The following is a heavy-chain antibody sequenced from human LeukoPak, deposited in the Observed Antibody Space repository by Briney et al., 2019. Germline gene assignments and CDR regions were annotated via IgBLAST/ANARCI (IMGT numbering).Heavy chain of an antibody. CDR2: INHSRST. V-gene: IGHV4-34*01. CDR3: ARHVPWFDP. Sequence: PSETLSLTCAVYGGSFSGYYWSWIRQPPGKGLEWIGEINHSRSTNYNPSLKSRVTISVDTSKNQFSLKLSSVTAADTAVYYCARHVPWFDPWGQGTLVTVSS. J-gene: IGHJ5*02. CDR1: GGSFSGYY.